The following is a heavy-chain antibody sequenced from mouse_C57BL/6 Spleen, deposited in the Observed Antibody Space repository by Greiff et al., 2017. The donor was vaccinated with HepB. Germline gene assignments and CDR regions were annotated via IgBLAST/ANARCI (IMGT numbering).Heavy chain of an antibody. CDR3: ARGPLPMDY. D-gene: IGHD2-1*01. CDR2: IYPSDSET. Sequence: QVHVKQPGAELVRPGSSVKLSCKASGYTFTSYWMDWVKQRPGQGLEWIGNIYPSDSETHYNQKFKDKATLTVDKSSSTAYMQLSSLTSEDSAVYYCARGPLPMDYWGQGTSVTVSS. CDR1: GYTFTSYW. J-gene: IGHJ4*01. V-gene: IGHV1-61*01.